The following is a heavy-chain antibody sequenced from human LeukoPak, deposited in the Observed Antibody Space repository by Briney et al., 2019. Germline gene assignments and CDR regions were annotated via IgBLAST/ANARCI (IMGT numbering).Heavy chain of an antibody. J-gene: IGHJ5*02. CDR2: ISGGGTST. Sequence: GGSLRLSCAASGFTFSSYAMSWVRQAPGKGLEWVSVISGGGTSTYYADSVKGRFTISKDNSRNTLFLQMNGLRAEDTALYSCAKCARTPEGGSGWCNWFDTWGQGTQVTVSS. V-gene: IGHV3-23*01. CDR1: GFTFSSYA. CDR3: AKCARTPEGGSGWCNWFDT. D-gene: IGHD3-3*01.